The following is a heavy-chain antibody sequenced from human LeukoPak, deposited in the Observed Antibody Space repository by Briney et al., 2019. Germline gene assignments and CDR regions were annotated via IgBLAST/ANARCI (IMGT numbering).Heavy chain of an antibody. CDR3: AKGGDILTGYENCFDY. V-gene: IGHV3-23*01. CDR1: GFTFSSYA. Sequence: PGGSLRLSCAASGFTFSSYAMSWVRQAPGKGLEWVSAISGSGGSTYYADSVKGRFTISRDNSKNTLYLQMNSLRAEDTAVYYCAKGGDILTGYENCFDYWGQGTLVTVSS. D-gene: IGHD3-9*01. J-gene: IGHJ4*02. CDR2: ISGSGGST.